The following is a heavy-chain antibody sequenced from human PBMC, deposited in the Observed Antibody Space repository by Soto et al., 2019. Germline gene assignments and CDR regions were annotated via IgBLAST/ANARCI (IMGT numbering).Heavy chain of an antibody. CDR1: GGTFSSYA. CDR2: IIPIFGTA. J-gene: IGHJ6*02. V-gene: IGHV1-69*13. CDR3: ARRSSRTIFGVVRPSVGPYGMDV. D-gene: IGHD3-3*01. Sequence: ASVKVSCKASGGTFSSYAISWVRQAPGQGLEWMGGIIPIFGTANYAQKFQGRVTITADESTSTAYMELSSLRSEDTAVYYCARRSSRTIFGVVRPSVGPYGMDVWGQGTTVTVSS.